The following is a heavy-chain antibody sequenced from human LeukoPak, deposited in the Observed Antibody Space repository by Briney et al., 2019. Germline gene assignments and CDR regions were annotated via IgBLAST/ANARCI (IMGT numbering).Heavy chain of an antibody. J-gene: IGHJ5*02. V-gene: IGHV4-31*03. Sequence: PSETLSLTCTVSGGSISSGGYYWSWIRQHPGKGLEWIGYIYYSGSTYYNPSLKSRVTISVDTSKNQFSLKLSSVTAADTAVYYCARVLPRYNWNYSWFDPWGQGTLVTVSS. D-gene: IGHD1-7*01. CDR3: ARVLPRYNWNYSWFDP. CDR2: IYYSGST. CDR1: GGSISSGGYY.